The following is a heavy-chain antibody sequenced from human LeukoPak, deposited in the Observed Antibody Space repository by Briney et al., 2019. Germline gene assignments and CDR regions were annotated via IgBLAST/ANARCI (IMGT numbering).Heavy chain of an antibody. CDR3: ARSRSSAAGLYFDY. V-gene: IGHV5-10-1*01. J-gene: IGHJ4*02. CDR2: IDPSDSYT. Sequence: GESLKISCKGSGYSFTTYWIGWVRQMPGKGLEWMGRIDPSDSYTNYSPSFQGHVTISADKSISTAYLQWSSLKASDTAMYYCARSRSSAAGLYFDYWGQGTLVTVSS. CDR1: GYSFTTYW. D-gene: IGHD6-13*01.